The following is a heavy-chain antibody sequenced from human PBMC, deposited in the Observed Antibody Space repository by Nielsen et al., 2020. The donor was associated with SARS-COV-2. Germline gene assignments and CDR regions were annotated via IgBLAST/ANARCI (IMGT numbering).Heavy chain of an antibody. Sequence: GESLKISCAASGFTVSSNYMSWVRQAPGKGLEWVSVIYSGGSTYYADSVKGRFTISRDNAKNSLYLQMNSLHQGPIGLPPGTLLQEHLWG. V-gene: IGHV3-53*01. CDR3: TLLQEHL. CDR1: GFTVSSNY. J-gene: IGHJ6*01. CDR2: IYSGGST.